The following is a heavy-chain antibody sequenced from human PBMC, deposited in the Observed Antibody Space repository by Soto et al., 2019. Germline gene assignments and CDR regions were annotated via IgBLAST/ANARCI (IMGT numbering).Heavy chain of an antibody. Sequence: SETLSLTCTVSGGSTSSDNYWRWIRQPPGKGLEWIGHIYYSGNTDYNPALKSRLAISIDTSKNQFSLKLSSVTAADTAVYFCAREGGESSDGLYYFDSWGQGSLVTVSS. D-gene: IGHD3-16*01. CDR1: GGSTSSDNY. CDR3: AREGGESSDGLYYFDS. V-gene: IGHV4-30-4*01. CDR2: IYYSGNT. J-gene: IGHJ4*02.